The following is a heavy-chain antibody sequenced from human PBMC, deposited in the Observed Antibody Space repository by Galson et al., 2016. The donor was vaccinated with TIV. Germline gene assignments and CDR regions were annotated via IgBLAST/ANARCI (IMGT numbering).Heavy chain of an antibody. CDR2: INSDGSIT. CDR1: RFTFSSYW. Sequence: SLRLSCAASRFTFSSYWMHWVRQAPGKGLVWVSRINSDGSITTYADSLKGRFTVSRDNAKNTLYLQMHSLRAEDTAVYYCARPSHYYDISSYYPLDYWGRGSLVTVSS. CDR3: ARPSHYYDISSYYPLDY. J-gene: IGHJ4*02. D-gene: IGHD3-22*01. V-gene: IGHV3-74*01.